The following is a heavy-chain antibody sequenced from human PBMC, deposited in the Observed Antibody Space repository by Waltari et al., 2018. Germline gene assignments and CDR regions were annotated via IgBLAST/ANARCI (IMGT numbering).Heavy chain of an antibody. CDR1: GDSMSSTYW. V-gene: IGHV4-4*02. D-gene: IGHD2-15*01. J-gene: IGHJ5*02. CDR3: ARDRGRGLYLDT. Sequence: QLQLQESGPGLVKPSGTLSLSCAVSGDSMSSTYWWSWVRQSPQKGLEWIGQVHGSGRSNYSPSFASRVTVSLDTSNNQFSLKVTAATAADTAVYYCARDRGRGLYLDTWGPGTLVTV. CDR2: VHGSGRS.